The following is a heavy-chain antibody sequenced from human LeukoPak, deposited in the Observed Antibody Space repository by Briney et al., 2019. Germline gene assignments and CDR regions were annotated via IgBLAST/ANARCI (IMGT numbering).Heavy chain of an antibody. V-gene: IGHV4-34*01. CDR1: GGSFSGYY. D-gene: IGHD4-17*01. CDR2: INHSGST. Sequence: SETLSLTCAVYGGSFSGYYWSWIRQPPGKGLEWIGEINHSGSTNYNPSLKSRVTISVDTSKNQFSLKLSSVTAADTAVYYCARGRLEGSVTTVTTEYFDYWGQGTLVTVSS. J-gene: IGHJ4*02. CDR3: ARGRLEGSVTTVTTEYFDY.